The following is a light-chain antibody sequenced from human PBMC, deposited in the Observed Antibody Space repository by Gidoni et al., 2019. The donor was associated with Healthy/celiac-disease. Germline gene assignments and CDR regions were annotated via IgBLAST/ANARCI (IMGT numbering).Light chain of an antibody. CDR1: QSISSIY. Sequence: IVLTQSPGTLSLSPGERATLSCRASQSISSIYLAWYQQKPGQAPRLLIDGASSRATGIPDRFSGSGSGTDFTLTISRLEPEDFAVYYCQQYGSSPLTFGGGTKVEIK. V-gene: IGKV3-20*01. CDR2: GAS. CDR3: QQYGSSPLT. J-gene: IGKJ4*01.